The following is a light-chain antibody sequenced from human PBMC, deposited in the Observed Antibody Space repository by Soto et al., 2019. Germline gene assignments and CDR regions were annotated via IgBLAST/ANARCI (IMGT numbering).Light chain of an antibody. J-gene: IGLJ1*01. Sequence: QSALTQPASVSGSPGQSITISCTGTSSDVGGYNFVSWYQQHPGKAPKLMLYEVSNRPSGASNRFSGSKSGNTASLTISGLQAEDEADYYCSSYTSSSNYVFGTGTKLTVL. CDR1: SSDVGGYNF. CDR3: SSYTSSSNYV. V-gene: IGLV2-14*01. CDR2: EVS.